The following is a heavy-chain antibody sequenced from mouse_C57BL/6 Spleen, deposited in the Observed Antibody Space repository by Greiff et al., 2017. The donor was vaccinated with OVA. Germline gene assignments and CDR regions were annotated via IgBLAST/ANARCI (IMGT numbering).Heavy chain of an antibody. CDR1: GYTFTDYE. CDR2: IDPETGGT. CDR3: TRYYGNHDY. D-gene: IGHD2-1*01. V-gene: IGHV1-15*01. Sequence: QVHVKQSGAELVRPGASVTLSCKASGYTFTDYEMHWVKQTPVHGLEWIGAIDPETGGTAYNQKFKGKAILTADKSSSTAYMELRSLTSEDSAVYYCTRYYGNHDYWGQGTTLTVSS. J-gene: IGHJ2*01.